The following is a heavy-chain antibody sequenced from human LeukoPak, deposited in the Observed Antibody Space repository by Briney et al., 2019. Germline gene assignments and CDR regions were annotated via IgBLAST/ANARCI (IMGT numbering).Heavy chain of an antibody. Sequence: TGGSLRLSCAASRSTFSSYEMNWVRQAPGKGLEWVSYISSSDSTIYYADSVKGRFTISRGNAKNSLYLQMNSLRAEDTAVYYCARGRVVVVTDKYWYFDLWGRGTLVTVSS. V-gene: IGHV3-48*03. CDR2: ISSSDSTI. D-gene: IGHD3-22*01. J-gene: IGHJ2*01. CDR3: ARGRVVVVTDKYWYFDL. CDR1: RSTFSSYE.